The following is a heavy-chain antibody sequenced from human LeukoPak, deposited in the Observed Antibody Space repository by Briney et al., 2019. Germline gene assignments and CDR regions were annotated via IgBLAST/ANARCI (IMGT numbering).Heavy chain of an antibody. CDR3: ARVLTDSSSWYRNYYYYYMDV. V-gene: IGHV4-59*01. CDR2: IYYSGST. D-gene: IGHD6-13*01. Sequence: SKTLSLTCTVSGGSISSYYWSWIRQPPGKGLEWIGYIYYSGSTNYNPSLKSRVTISVDTSKNQFSLKLSSVTAADTAVYYCARVLTDSSSWYRNYYYYYMDVWGKGTTVTISS. CDR1: GGSISSYY. J-gene: IGHJ6*03.